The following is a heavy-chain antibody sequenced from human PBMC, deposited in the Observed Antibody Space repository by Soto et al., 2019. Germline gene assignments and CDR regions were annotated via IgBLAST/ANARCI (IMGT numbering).Heavy chain of an antibody. CDR1: GDTFNFYS. V-gene: IGHV1-69*02. J-gene: IGHJ4*02. D-gene: IGHD3-10*01. CDR3: ASNSGSGYRAFDS. Sequence: QVQLVQSGAEVKSAGSSVKVSCKASGDTFNFYSINWVRQAPGLGLEWVGSVNPILSMSNYAQRFRGRVTMTEDKSTGTDYMELRSLRSEDTAIYYCASNSGSGYRAFDSWGQGALVTFSS. CDR2: VNPILSMS.